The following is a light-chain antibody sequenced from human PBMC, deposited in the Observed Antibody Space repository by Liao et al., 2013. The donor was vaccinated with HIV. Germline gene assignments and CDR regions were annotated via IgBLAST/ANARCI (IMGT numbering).Light chain of an antibody. CDR2: QDN. Sequence: SYELTQPPSVSVSPGQTANITCSGDKLGDKYVCWYQQKPGQSPVLVIYQDNKRPSGVPGRFSGSNSENTATLTISGAQAMDEADYYCQAWDSSTAYVFGSGTKLAVL. V-gene: IGLV3-1*01. J-gene: IGLJ1*01. CDR3: QAWDSSTAYV. CDR1: KLGDKY.